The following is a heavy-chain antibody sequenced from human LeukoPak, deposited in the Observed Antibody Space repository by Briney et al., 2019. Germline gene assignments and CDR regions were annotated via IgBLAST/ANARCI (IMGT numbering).Heavy chain of an antibody. CDR3: ARPPHGYGFDV. CDR1: GFTFSDYY. Sequence: PGGSLRLSCAASGFTFSDYYMSWIRHAPGKGLEWVAYMSGSGGTTYYADSVRGRFTISRDNAKNTLYLQMNRLRAEDTAVYYCARPPHGYGFDVWGQGAMVTVSS. J-gene: IGHJ3*01. D-gene: IGHD2-2*03. CDR2: MSGSGGTT. V-gene: IGHV3-11*01.